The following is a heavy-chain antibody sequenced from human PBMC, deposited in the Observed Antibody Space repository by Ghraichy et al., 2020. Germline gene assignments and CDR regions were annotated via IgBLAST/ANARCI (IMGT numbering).Heavy chain of an antibody. CDR2: ISGSGGVT. V-gene: IGHV3-23*01. CDR1: GFTFSNYA. J-gene: IGHJ3*02. Sequence: LSLTCAASGFTFSNYAMSWVRRAPGKGLEWVSAISGSGGVTKYADSVKGRFTISRDYSKNTLYLQMNDLRAEDTAVYYCAKVAWFPYDAFDIWGQGTMVTVSS. D-gene: IGHD3-10*01. CDR3: AKVAWFPYDAFDI.